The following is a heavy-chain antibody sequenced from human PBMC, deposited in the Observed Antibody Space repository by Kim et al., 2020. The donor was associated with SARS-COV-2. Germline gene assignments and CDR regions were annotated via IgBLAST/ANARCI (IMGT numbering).Heavy chain of an antibody. Sequence: SETLSLTCTVSGGSVSSGSYYWSWIRQPPGKGLEWIGYIYYSGSTNYNPSLKSRVTISVDTSKNQFSLKLSSVTAADTAVYYCASFGVRGYYDSSGYYRDYWGQGTLVTVSS. CDR2: IYYSGST. CDR3: ASFGVRGYYDSSGYYRDY. V-gene: IGHV4-61*01. CDR1: GGSVSSGSYY. D-gene: IGHD3-22*01. J-gene: IGHJ4*02.